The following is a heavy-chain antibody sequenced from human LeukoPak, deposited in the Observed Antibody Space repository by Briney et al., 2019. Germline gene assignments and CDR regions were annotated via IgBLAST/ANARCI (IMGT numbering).Heavy chain of an antibody. CDR1: GYTLTELS. CDR3: ATVAFWNPTWGFDP. D-gene: IGHD1-1*01. CDR2: FDPEDGET. V-gene: IGHV1-24*01. Sequence: GASVKVSCKVSGYTLTELSTHWVRQAPGKGLEWMGGFDPEDGETIYAQKFQGRVTMTEDTSTDTAYMELSSLRSEDTAVHYCATVAFWNPTWGFDPWGQGTLVTVSS. J-gene: IGHJ5*02.